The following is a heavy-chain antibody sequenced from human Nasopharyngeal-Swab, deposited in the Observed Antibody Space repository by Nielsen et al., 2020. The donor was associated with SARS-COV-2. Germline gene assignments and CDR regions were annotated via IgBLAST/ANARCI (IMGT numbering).Heavy chain of an antibody. J-gene: IGHJ6*03. CDR3: ARNWRSGSMDV. V-gene: IGHV4-31*02. D-gene: IGHD3-10*01. CDR2: IYYGGST. Sequence: RQAPGKGLEWIGYIYYGGSTYYNPSLKSRVTISVDTSKNQFSLKLSSVTAADTAVYYCARNWRSGSMDVWGKGTTVTVSS.